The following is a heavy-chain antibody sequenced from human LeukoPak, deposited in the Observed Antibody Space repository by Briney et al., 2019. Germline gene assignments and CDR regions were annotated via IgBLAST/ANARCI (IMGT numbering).Heavy chain of an antibody. CDR3: AKDPDCTSSICYTFFDY. D-gene: IGHD2-8*01. Sequence: AGGSLRLSCAASGFTFSTYVMHWVRQAPGKGLEWVAVISYDGSNKYYADSVKGRFTISRDNSKNTLYLQMNSLRAEDTAVYYCAKDPDCTSSICYTFFDYWGQGTLVTVSS. CDR1: GFTFSTYV. V-gene: IGHV3-30*04. J-gene: IGHJ4*02. CDR2: ISYDGSNK.